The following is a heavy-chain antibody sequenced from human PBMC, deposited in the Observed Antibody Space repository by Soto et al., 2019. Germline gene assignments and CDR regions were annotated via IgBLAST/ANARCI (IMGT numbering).Heavy chain of an antibody. CDR1: DGSISSGDYY. CDR3: ARDRHYYDSSGYYVSDYFDY. V-gene: IGHV4-30-4*01. CDR2: IYYSGST. Sequence: SETLSLTCTVSDGSISSGDYYWSWIRQPPGKGLEWIGYIYYSGSTYYNPSLKSRVTISVDTSKNQFSLKLSSVTAADTAVYYCARDRHYYDSSGYYVSDYFDYWGQGTLVTVSS. D-gene: IGHD3-22*01. J-gene: IGHJ4*02.